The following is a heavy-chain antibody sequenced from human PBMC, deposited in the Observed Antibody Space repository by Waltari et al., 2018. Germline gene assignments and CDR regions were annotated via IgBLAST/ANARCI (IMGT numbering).Heavy chain of an antibody. J-gene: IGHJ5*02. CDR2: SIPIFGTAP. CDR3: ARRQLGGAFDP. Sequence: QVQLVQSGAEVKKPGSSVKVSCKASGGTFGSYAISWVRQAPGEGLEWMGGSIPIFGTAPNYAQKVQGRLTVTADESTATVYMDLSSLRSDDTAVYYWARRQLGGAFDPWGQGTLVSVSS. CDR1: GGTFGSYA. D-gene: IGHD3-16*01. V-gene: IGHV1-69*12.